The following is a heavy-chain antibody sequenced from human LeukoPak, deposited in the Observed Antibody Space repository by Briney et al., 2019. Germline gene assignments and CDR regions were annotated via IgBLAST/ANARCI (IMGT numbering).Heavy chain of an antibody. Sequence: GGSLRLSCAASGFTFSSYAMHWVRQAPGKGLEWVSAISGSGGSTYYADSVKGRFTISRDNSKNTLYLQMNSLRAEDTAVYYCAKYSSSWYFWYFDLWGRGTLVTVSS. V-gene: IGHV3-23*01. D-gene: IGHD6-13*01. J-gene: IGHJ2*01. CDR2: ISGSGGST. CDR1: GFTFSSYA. CDR3: AKYSSSWYFWYFDL.